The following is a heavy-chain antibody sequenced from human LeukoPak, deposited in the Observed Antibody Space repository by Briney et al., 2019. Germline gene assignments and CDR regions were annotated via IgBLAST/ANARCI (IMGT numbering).Heavy chain of an antibody. CDR3: ARVHYCGGDCYSFSYAFDI. Sequence: SETLSLTCTVSGGSISSYYWSWIRQPPGKGLEWIGYIYYSGSTNYNPSLKSRVTISVDTSKNQFSLKLSFVTAADTAVYYCARVHYCGGDCYSFSYAFDIWGQGTMVTVSS. D-gene: IGHD2-21*02. CDR1: GGSISSYY. V-gene: IGHV4-59*01. CDR2: IYYSGST. J-gene: IGHJ3*02.